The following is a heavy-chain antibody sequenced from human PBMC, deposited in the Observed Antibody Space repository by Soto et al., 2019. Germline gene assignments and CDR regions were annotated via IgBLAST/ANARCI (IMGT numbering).Heavy chain of an antibody. V-gene: IGHV4-38-2*02. D-gene: IGHD1-1*01. CDR2: IYPSVSS. J-gene: IGHJ4*02. CDR1: CFAISRGYH. CDR3: AREKVGTTFFDN. Sequence: PSDTLSLTCSVSCFAISRGYHWSWVRQPPGKGLEWIGSIYPSVSSYHNPSLATRLRLSIDTSKNQFTLNLTSVTAADTALYFCAREKVGTTFFDNWGQGIQVTVSS.